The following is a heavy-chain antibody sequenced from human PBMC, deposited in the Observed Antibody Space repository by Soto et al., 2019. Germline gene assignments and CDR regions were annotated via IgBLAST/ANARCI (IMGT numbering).Heavy chain of an antibody. D-gene: IGHD4-17*01. CDR1: GGSISSGGYY. V-gene: IGHV4-61*08. CDR3: ARDSSHGSGAYVSDF. J-gene: IGHJ1*01. CDR2: IYPSGST. Sequence: KSSETLSLTCSVSGGSISSGGYYWSWIRQYPGKGLEWIGYIYPSGSTNYNPSLKSRVTMSLDTSKNQFSLILTSVTAADTAVYYCARDSSHGSGAYVSDFWGQGSPVPVSS.